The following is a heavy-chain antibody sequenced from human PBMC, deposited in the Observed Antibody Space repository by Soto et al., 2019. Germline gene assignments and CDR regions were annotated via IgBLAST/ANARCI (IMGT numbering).Heavy chain of an antibody. Sequence: EVQLVESGGGLVKPGGSLRLSCAASGFTFSSYSMNWVRQAPGKGLEWVSSISSSSSYIYYADSVKGRFTISRDNAKNSLYLQINSLRAEDTAVYYCARAWKVVSRWFDPWGQGTLVTVSS. CDR1: GFTFSSYS. J-gene: IGHJ5*02. CDR2: ISSSSSYI. V-gene: IGHV3-21*01. D-gene: IGHD3-22*01. CDR3: ARAWKVVSRWFDP.